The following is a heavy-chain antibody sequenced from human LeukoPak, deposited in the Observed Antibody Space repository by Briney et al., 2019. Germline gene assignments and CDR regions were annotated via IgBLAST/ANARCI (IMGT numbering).Heavy chain of an antibody. CDR3: ASFRGSYSLYFDY. CDR1: GFTFSSYG. V-gene: IGHV3-33*01. Sequence: PGRSLRLSCAASGFTFSSYGMHWVRQAPGKGLEWVAVIWYDGSNNYYADSVKGRFTISRDNSKNTLYLQMNSLRAEDTAVYYCASFRGSYSLYFDYWGQGTLVTVSS. J-gene: IGHJ4*02. CDR2: IWYDGSNN. D-gene: IGHD1-26*01.